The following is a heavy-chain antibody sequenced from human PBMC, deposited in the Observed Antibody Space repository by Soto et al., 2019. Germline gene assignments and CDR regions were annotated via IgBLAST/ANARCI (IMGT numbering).Heavy chain of an antibody. CDR1: GDSISSHY. D-gene: IGHD2-2*01. J-gene: IGHJ4*02. CDR3: ARHKSPYPNYFAY. V-gene: IGHV4-59*08. CDR2: IYDSGST. Sequence: QVQLQESGPGLVKPSETLSLTCTVSGDSISSHYWSWIRQPPGKGLEWIGYIYDSGSTNYNPSLKRLVXXSXVXXQNQFSLKLSSVTAADTAVYYCARHKSPYPNYFAYWGQGTLVTVSS.